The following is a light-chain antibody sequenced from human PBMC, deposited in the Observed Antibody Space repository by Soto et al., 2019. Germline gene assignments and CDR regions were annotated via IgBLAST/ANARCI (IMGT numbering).Light chain of an antibody. V-gene: IGKV1-6*01. Sequence: AIQMTQSPSSLSASEGDRVTITCRASQGVSSHLGWYQQKEGKAPKLLIYAASSWQGGVPSRFAGSGFGKYFTLTISSLQPEDFASYYCLQDYDYPWTFGQGTRVEMK. J-gene: IGKJ1*01. CDR3: LQDYDYPWT. CDR1: QGVSSH. CDR2: AAS.